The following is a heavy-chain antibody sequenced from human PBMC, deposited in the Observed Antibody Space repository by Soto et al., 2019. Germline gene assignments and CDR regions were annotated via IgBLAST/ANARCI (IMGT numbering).Heavy chain of an antibody. CDR3: ARDRGTFDFCSGSRYYAMDV. CDR1: GDSVSSNSAA. D-gene: IGHD3-3*01. Sequence: SQTLSLTCAISGDSVSSNSAAWNWIRQSPSRGLEWLGRTYYRSKWYNDYAVSVKSRITINPDTSKNQFSLQLNSVTPEDTAVYYCARDRGTFDFCSGSRYYAMDVWGQGTTVTVSS. J-gene: IGHJ6*02. V-gene: IGHV6-1*01. CDR2: TYYRSKWYN.